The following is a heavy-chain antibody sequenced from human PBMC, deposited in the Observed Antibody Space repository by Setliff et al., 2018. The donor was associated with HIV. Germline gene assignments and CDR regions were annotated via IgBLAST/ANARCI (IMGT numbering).Heavy chain of an antibody. D-gene: IGHD6-13*01. CDR1: GGSISSDGYY. CDR3: ATGVPSSNWYGLAFDI. CDR2: IHTSGST. J-gene: IGHJ3*02. Sequence: ASETLSLTCSVSGGSISSDGYYWNWIRQAAGKGLEWIGRIHTSGSTNYNPSLKSRVTISADTSRDQFSLRLTSVSAADTAVYYCATGVPSSNWYGLAFDIWGQGTMVTVSS. V-gene: IGHV4-61*02.